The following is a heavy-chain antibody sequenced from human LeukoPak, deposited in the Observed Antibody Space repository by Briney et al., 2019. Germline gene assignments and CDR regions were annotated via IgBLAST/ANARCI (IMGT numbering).Heavy chain of an antibody. J-gene: IGHJ6*03. CDR3: AREYQMPRAPRNYYMDV. CDR2: ISSSGSTI. Sequence: GGSLRLPCAASGFTFSDYYMSWIRQAPGKGLEWVSYISSSGSTIYYADSVKGRFTISRDNAKNSLYLQMNSLRAEDTAVYYCAREYQMPRAPRNYYMDVWCKGTTVTVS. V-gene: IGHV3-11*04. D-gene: IGHD2-2*01. CDR1: GFTFSDYY.